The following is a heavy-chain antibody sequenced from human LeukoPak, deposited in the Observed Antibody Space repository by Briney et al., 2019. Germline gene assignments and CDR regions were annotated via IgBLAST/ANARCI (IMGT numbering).Heavy chain of an antibody. V-gene: IGHV1-18*01. CDR1: GYTFTSYG. D-gene: IGHD6-13*01. CDR2: ISAYNGNT. CDR3: ARQRSSSWYSNWFDP. J-gene: IGHJ5*02. Sequence: ASVKVSCKASGYTFTSYGISWVRQAPGQGLEWMGWISAYNGNTNYAQKLQGRVTMTTDTSTSTAYMELRSLRSDDTAVYYCARQRSSSWYSNWFDPWGQGTLVTVSS.